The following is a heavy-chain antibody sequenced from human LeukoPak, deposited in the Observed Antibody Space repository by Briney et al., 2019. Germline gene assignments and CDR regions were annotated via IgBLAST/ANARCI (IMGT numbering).Heavy chain of an antibody. CDR1: GFTFSSYA. CDR2: ISYDGSNK. J-gene: IGHJ4*02. V-gene: IGHV3-30*04. D-gene: IGHD3-9*01. Sequence: GGSLRLSCAASGFTFSSYAMHWVRQAPGKGLEWVAVISYDGSNKYYADSVKGRFTISRDNSKNTLYLQMNSLRAEDTAVYYCAKETPTLRYFDWLPTGYYFDYWGQGTLVTVSS. CDR3: AKETPTLRYFDWLPTGYYFDY.